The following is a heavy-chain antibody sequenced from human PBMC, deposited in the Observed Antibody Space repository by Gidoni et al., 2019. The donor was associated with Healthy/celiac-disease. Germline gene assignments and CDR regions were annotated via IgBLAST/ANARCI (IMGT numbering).Heavy chain of an antibody. D-gene: IGHD3-22*01. CDR2: ISSSSSTI. V-gene: IGHV3-48*02. CDR3: ARPYYDSSGYYEAYLGY. Sequence: EVQLVESGGGLVQTGGSLRLSCAASGFTFSSYSMNWVRQAPGKGLEWVSYISSSSSTIYYADSVKGRFTISRDNAKNSLYLQMNSLRDEDTAVYYCARPYYDSSGYYEAYLGYWGQGTLVTVSS. CDR1: GFTFSSYS. J-gene: IGHJ4*02.